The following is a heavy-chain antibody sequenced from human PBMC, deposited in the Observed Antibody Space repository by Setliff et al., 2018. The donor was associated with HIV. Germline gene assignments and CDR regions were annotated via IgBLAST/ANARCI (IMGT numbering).Heavy chain of an antibody. D-gene: IGHD2-15*01. CDR3: ITDPEGTVVVKE. CDR1: DFTFKNDW. Sequence: LSLSCGTADFTFKNDWMTWVRQAPGKGLEWVGRSKSETDGGTTDYAAPVKGRFTVSRDDASETVYLQMTSLKREDSGVYYCITDPEGTVVVKEWGKGTTVTVSS. CDR2: SKSETDGGTT. V-gene: IGHV3-15*05. J-gene: IGHJ6*04.